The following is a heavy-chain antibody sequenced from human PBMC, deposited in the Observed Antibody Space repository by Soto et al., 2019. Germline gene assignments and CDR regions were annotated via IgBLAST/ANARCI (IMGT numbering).Heavy chain of an antibody. Sequence: ASVKVSCKASGYTFTSYYMHWVRQAPGQGLEWMGIINPSGGSTSYAQKFQGRVTMTRDTSTSTVYMELSSLRSEDTAVYYCARGLRYFDWLLYYFDYWGQGTLVTVSS. CDR1: GYTFTSYY. D-gene: IGHD3-9*01. CDR2: INPSGGST. CDR3: ARGLRYFDWLLYYFDY. V-gene: IGHV1-46*01. J-gene: IGHJ4*02.